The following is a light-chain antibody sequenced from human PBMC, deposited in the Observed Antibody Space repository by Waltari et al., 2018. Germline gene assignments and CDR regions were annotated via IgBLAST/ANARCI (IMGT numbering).Light chain of an antibody. J-gene: IGKJ3*01. Sequence: EIVLKQSPATLSLSPGDRATLSCRASQSISSYLAWYQQKPGQAPRLLIYDASTRATGVPARFSGSGSVTDFTLTISSLEPEDFAIYYCQQRSKSFTFGPGTKGDMK. CDR1: QSISSY. CDR3: QQRSKSFT. CDR2: DAS. V-gene: IGKV3-11*01.